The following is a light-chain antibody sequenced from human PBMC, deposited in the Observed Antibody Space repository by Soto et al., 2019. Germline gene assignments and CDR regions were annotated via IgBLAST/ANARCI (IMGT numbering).Light chain of an antibody. CDR3: TSYTNRGGLWV. CDR2: EVS. CDR1: SGDVGGYYY. J-gene: IGLJ3*02. V-gene: IGLV2-14*01. Sequence: QSVLTQPASVSGSPGQSITISCTGTSGDVGGYYYVSWYQQLPGKAPKLMISEVSNRPSGVSNRFSGSKSGNTASLTISGLQAEDEADYYCTSYTNRGGLWVFGGGTKVTVL.